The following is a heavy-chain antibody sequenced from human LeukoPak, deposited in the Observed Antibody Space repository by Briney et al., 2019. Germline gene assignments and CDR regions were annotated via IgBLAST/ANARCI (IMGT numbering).Heavy chain of an antibody. J-gene: IGHJ3*02. Sequence: GGSLRLSCAASGFTFSSYSMNWVRQAPGKGLEWVSSISSSSSYIYYADSVKGRFTISRDDAKNSLYLQMNSLRAEDTAVYYCASLRVPGFAFDIWGQGTMVTVSS. CDR1: GFTFSSYS. CDR3: ASLRVPGFAFDI. D-gene: IGHD6-19*01. CDR2: ISSSSSYI. V-gene: IGHV3-21*01.